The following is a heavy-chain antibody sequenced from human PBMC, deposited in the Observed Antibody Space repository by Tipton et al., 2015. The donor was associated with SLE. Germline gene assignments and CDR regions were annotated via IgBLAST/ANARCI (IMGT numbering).Heavy chain of an antibody. V-gene: IGHV4-31*03. J-gene: IGHJ4*02. D-gene: IGHD2-21*01. CDR2: MYHSGST. CDR1: GGSISSGGYY. CDR3: ARHCQIYSFVY. Sequence: TLSLTCTVSGGSISSGGYYWSWIRQHPGKGLEWIGYMYHSGSTYYNPSLKSRVTISVDTSKNQFSLKLSSVTAADTAVYYCARHCQIYSFVYWGQGSLVTVSS.